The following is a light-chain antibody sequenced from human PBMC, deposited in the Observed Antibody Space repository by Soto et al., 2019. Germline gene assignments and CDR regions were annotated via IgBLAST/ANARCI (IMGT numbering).Light chain of an antibody. J-gene: IGLJ1*01. Sequence: QSVLTQPASVSGAPGQSITIPCPGTSSDVGSYNLVSWYQQHPGKAPKLMIYEVSKRPSGVSNRFSGSKSGNTASLTISGLQAEDEADYYCCSYAGSSTFVFGTGTKVTVL. CDR1: SSDVGSYNL. V-gene: IGLV2-23*02. CDR2: EVS. CDR3: CSYAGSSTFV.